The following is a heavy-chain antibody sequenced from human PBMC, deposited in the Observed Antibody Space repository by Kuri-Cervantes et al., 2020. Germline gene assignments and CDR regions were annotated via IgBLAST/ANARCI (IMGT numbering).Heavy chain of an antibody. CDR3: ARRIVGATGEMGAFDI. D-gene: IGHD1-26*01. J-gene: IGHJ3*02. V-gene: IGHV2-5*05. Sequence: SGPTLVKPTRTLTLTCTFSGFSLSTSGVGVGWIRQPPGRALEWLALIYWDDDKRYGPSLKSSLTITKDTSKNQVVLTMTNMDPVDTATYYCARRIVGATGEMGAFDIWGQGTMVTVSS. CDR1: GFSLSTSGVG. CDR2: IYWDDDK.